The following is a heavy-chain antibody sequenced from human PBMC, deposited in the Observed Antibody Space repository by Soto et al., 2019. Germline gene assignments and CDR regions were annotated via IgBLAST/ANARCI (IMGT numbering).Heavy chain of an antibody. CDR2: INPNSGGT. CDR1: GYTFTGYY. J-gene: IGHJ2*01. D-gene: IGHD4-17*01. CDR3: ARVGSYGDYVDWYFDL. V-gene: IGHV1-2*02. Sequence: QVQLVQSGAEVKKPGASVKVSCKASGYTFTGYYMHWVRQAPGQGLEWMGWINPNSGGTNYAQKVQGRVTMTRDTSISTAYMELSRLRSDDTAVYYCARVGSYGDYVDWYFDLWGRGTLVTVSS.